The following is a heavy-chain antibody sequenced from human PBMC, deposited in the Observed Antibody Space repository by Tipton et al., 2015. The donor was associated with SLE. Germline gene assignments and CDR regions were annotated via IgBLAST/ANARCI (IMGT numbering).Heavy chain of an antibody. CDR3: ARGPPITIFGVVISYYFDY. J-gene: IGHJ4*02. CDR2: INHSGST. CDR1: GGSFSGYY. Sequence: LRLSCAVYGGSFSGYYWSWIRQPPGKGLEWIGEINHSGSTNYNPSLKSRVTISVDTSKNQFSLKLSSVTAADTAVYYCARGPPITIFGVVISYYFDYWGQGTLVTVSS. V-gene: IGHV4-34*01. D-gene: IGHD3-3*01.